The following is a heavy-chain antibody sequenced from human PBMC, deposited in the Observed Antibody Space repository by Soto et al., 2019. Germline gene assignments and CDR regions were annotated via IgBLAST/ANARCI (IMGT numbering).Heavy chain of an antibody. CDR2: ISASGGST. Sequence: GGSLRLSCAASGFTFSSYAMSWVRQAPGKGLEWVSAISASGGSTYYVDSVKGRFTISRDNTKKSLCLQMNSLRAEDTAVYYCTRDMDVWGQGTTVTVSS. J-gene: IGHJ6*02. CDR3: TRDMDV. CDR1: GFTFSSYA. V-gene: IGHV3-23*01.